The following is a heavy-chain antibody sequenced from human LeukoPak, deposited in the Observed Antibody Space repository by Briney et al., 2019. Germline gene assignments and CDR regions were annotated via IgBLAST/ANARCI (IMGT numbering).Heavy chain of an antibody. D-gene: IGHD5-18*01. CDR2: IYHSGST. CDR3: ARVQLWFSPGGYFDY. V-gene: IGHV4-39*07. CDR1: GVSISSVSYY. Sequence: PSETLSLTCTVSGVSISSVSYYWGWIRQPPGKGLEWIGSIYHSGSTYYNPSLKSRVTISVDTSKNQFSLKLSSVTAADTAVYYCARVQLWFSPGGYFDYWGQGTLVTVSS. J-gene: IGHJ4*02.